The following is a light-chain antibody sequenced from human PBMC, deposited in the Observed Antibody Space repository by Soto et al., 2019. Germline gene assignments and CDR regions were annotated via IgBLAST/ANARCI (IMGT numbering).Light chain of an antibody. CDR1: QSISKY. V-gene: IGKV1-39*01. CDR3: QQSYTTPLT. CDR2: AAS. Sequence: DIQMTQSPSSLSASVGDRVTITYRASQSISKYLNWYQQKPGKAPKLLIYAASYLQSGVPSRFSGSGSGTDFTLTLTGLQPDDFATYYCQQSYTTPLTFGGGTKVQMK. J-gene: IGKJ4*01.